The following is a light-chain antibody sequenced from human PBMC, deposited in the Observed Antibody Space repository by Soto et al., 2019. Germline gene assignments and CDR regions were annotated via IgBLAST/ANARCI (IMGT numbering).Light chain of an antibody. CDR2: DAS. CDR1: QSVSSY. J-gene: IGKJ4*01. CDR3: QQRSNWPPT. Sequence: IVLTQSPATLSLSPGERATLSCMASQSVSSYLAWYQQKPGQAPRLLIYDASNRATGIPARFSGSGSGTDFTLTISSLEPEDFAVYYCQQRSNWPPTFGGGTKVEIK. V-gene: IGKV3-11*01.